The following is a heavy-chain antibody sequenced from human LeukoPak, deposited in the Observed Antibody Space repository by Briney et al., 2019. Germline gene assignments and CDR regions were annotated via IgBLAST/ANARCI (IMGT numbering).Heavy chain of an antibody. D-gene: IGHD6-19*01. J-gene: IGHJ5*02. Sequence: ASVKVSCKASGYTFTSYYMHWVRQAPGQGLEWMGIINPSGGSTSYAQKFQGRVTMTRDTSTSTVYMELSSLRSEDTAVYYCARDVVAGTLGALFDPWGQGTLVTVSS. CDR3: ARDVVAGTLGALFDP. V-gene: IGHV1-46*01. CDR1: GYTFTSYY. CDR2: INPSGGST.